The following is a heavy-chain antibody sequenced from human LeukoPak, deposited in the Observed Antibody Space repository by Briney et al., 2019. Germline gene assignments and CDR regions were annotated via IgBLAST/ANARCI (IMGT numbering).Heavy chain of an antibody. V-gene: IGHV3-23*01. D-gene: IGHD2-2*01. Sequence: GGSLRLSCAASGFTFSSYAMSWVRQAPGKGLEWVSAISGSGGSTYYADSVKRRFTISRDNSKNTLYLQMNSLRAEDTAVYYCAKDPIVVVPAAIGFDPWGQGTLVTVSS. J-gene: IGHJ5*02. CDR1: GFTFSSYA. CDR2: ISGSGGST. CDR3: AKDPIVVVPAAIGFDP.